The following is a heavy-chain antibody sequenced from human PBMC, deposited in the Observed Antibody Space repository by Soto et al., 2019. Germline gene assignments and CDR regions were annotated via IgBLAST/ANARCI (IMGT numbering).Heavy chain of an antibody. D-gene: IGHD2-2*01. Sequence: QVTLKESGPVLVKPTEPLTLTCTVSGFSLSNARMGVSWIRQPPGKALEWLAHIFSNDEESYSTTLNIRLTIPKDTSKSQVVLTMTNMDPVDTATYYCARIKGTSRWNWFDPWGQGTLVTVSS. V-gene: IGHV2-26*01. CDR3: ARIKGTSRWNWFDP. CDR1: GFSLSNARMG. J-gene: IGHJ5*02. CDR2: IFSNDEE.